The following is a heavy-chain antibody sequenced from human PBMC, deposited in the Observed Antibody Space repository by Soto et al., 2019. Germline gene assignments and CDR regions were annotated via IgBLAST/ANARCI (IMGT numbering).Heavy chain of an antibody. J-gene: IGHJ4*02. Sequence: QVQLQESGPGLVKPSETLSLTCTVSGGSISSYYWSWIRQPPGKGLEWIGYIYYSGSTNYNPSLKRRVTISVDTSKNQFSLQLSSVTAADTAVYYCESSKEWLPLLDYWGQGTLVTVSS. CDR3: ESSKEWLPLLDY. CDR1: GGSISSYY. V-gene: IGHV4-59*01. CDR2: IYYSGST. D-gene: IGHD3-3*01.